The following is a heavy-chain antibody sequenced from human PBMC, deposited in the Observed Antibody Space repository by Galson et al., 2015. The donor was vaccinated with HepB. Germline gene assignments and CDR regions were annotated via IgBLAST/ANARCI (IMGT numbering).Heavy chain of an antibody. CDR2: ISSSSSYT. D-gene: IGHD4-17*01. J-gene: IGHJ5*02. CDR3: ASLLYFYGDSSNWFDP. Sequence: SLRLSCAASGFTFSDYYMSWIRQAPGKGLEWVSYISSSSSYTNYADSVKGRFTISRDNAKNSLYLQMNSLRAEDTAVYYCASLLYFYGDSSNWFDPWGQGTLVTVSS. CDR1: GFTFSDYY. V-gene: IGHV3-11*06.